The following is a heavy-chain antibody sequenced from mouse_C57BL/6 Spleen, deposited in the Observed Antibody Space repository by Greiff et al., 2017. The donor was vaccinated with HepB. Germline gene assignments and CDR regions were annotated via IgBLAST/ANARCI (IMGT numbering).Heavy chain of an antibody. Sequence: QVQLQQPGAELVRPGSSVKLSCKASGYTFTSYWMDWVKQRPGQGLEWIGNIYPSDSETHYNQKFKDKATLTVDESSSTAYMQLSSLTSEDTAVYYCARNYDYDGRAYWGQGTLVTVSA. V-gene: IGHV1-61*01. D-gene: IGHD2-4*01. J-gene: IGHJ3*01. CDR1: GYTFTSYW. CDR3: ARNYDYDGRAY. CDR2: IYPSDSET.